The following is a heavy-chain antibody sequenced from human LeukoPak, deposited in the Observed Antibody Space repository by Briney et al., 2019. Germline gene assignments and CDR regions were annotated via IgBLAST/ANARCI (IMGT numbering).Heavy chain of an antibody. CDR3: ARSREKQWLAYFDY. D-gene: IGHD6-19*01. CDR1: GGSISSSSYY. V-gene: IGHV4-39*01. J-gene: IGHJ4*02. Sequence: SETLTLTCTVSGGSISSSSYYWGWIRQPPGRGLEWIGSIYYSGSTYYNPSLKSRVTISVDTSKNQFSLKLSSVTAADTAVYYCARSREKQWLAYFDYWGQGTLVTVSS. CDR2: IYYSGST.